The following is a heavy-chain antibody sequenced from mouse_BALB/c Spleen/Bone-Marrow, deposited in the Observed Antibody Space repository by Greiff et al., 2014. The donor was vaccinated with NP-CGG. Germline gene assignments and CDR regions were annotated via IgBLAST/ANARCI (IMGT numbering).Heavy chain of an antibody. CDR1: GYTFTSYY. V-gene: IGHV1S81*02. Sequence: VQLQESGAELVKPGASVKLSCKASGYTFTSYYMYWVKQRPGRGLEWIGEINPSNGGTNFNEKFKSKATLTVDKSSSTAYVQLSSLTSEDSAVYYCTRWYYGNYFDYWGQGTTLTVSS. D-gene: IGHD2-1*01. CDR2: INPSNGGT. CDR3: TRWYYGNYFDY. J-gene: IGHJ2*01.